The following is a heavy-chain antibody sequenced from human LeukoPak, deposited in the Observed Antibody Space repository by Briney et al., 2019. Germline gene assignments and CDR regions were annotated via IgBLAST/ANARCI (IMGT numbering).Heavy chain of an antibody. D-gene: IGHD5-24*01. CDR2: IYYTGST. J-gene: IGHJ4*02. CDR3: ARNYRGYFDY. V-gene: IGHV4-59*01. CDR1: GGYISSFY. Sequence: PSETLSLTCTVSGGYISSFYWSWIRQPPGKGLEWIGYIYYTGSTNYNPSLKSRITISVDTSKNQFSLKLKSVTAADTAVYYCARNYRGYFDYWSQGTLVTVS.